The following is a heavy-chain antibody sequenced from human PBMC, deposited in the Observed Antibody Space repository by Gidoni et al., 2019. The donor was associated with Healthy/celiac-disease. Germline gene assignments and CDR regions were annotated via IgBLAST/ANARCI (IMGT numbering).Heavy chain of an antibody. Sequence: FTISRDNSKNTLYLQMNSLRAEDTAVYYCAKAPGYSYGYNYFDYWGQGTLVTVSS. J-gene: IGHJ4*02. V-gene: IGHV3-23*01. CDR3: AKAPGYSYGYNYFDY. D-gene: IGHD5-18*01.